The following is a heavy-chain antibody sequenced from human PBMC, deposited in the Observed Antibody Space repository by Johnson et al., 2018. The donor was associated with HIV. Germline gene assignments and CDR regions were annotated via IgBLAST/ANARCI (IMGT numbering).Heavy chain of an antibody. CDR3: AKARVRYSSDVDALDI. CDR2: ISWNSDNI. V-gene: IGHV3-9*01. D-gene: IGHD6-19*01. CDR1: GFTFDDYA. Sequence: VLLVESGGGLVQPGRSLRLSCAPSGFTFDDYAMHWVRQAPGKGLEWVSGISWNSDNIAYADYVRGRFTIARDNAKNSLHLQMNSLRAEDTDFYYCAKARVRYSSDVDALDIWGQGTMVTVSS. J-gene: IGHJ3*02.